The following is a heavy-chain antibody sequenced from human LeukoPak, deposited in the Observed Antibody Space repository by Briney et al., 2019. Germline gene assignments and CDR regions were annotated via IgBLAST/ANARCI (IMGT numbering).Heavy chain of an antibody. J-gene: IGHJ4*02. Sequence: SETLSLTCTVSGDSISSYHWAWIRQPAGEGLEWIGRIYSGSTDYKPSLKSRLAMSVGTSKNQFSLKVSSVTAADTAVYYCARGDGNYFDYWGQGTLVTVSS. CDR2: IYSGST. D-gene: IGHD2/OR15-2a*01. CDR3: ARGDGNYFDY. CDR1: GDSISSYH. V-gene: IGHV4-4*07.